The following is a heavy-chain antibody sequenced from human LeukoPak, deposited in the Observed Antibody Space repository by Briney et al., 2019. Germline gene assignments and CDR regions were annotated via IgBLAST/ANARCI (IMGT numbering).Heavy chain of an antibody. CDR1: EFIFSGYW. CDR3: ARDGFVGAADY. J-gene: IGHJ4*02. V-gene: IGHV3-7*01. D-gene: IGHD6-13*01. Sequence: GGSLRLSCAASEFIFSGYWMNWVRQAPGKGLEWVANIKQDGSEKQYVDSVRGRFTIPRDNAKNSLYLQMNSLRVEDTAVYYCARDGFVGAADYWGQGTLVTVSS. CDR2: IKQDGSEK.